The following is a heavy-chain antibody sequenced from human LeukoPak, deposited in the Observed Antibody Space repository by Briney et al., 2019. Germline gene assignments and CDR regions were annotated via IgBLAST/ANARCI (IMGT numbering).Heavy chain of an antibody. CDR1: GFTFSWYA. D-gene: IGHD6-19*01. CDR3: VKGSSGWYEGYFDS. CDR2: ISSNGGST. Sequence: GGSLRLSCSASGFTFSWYAMHWVRQAPGKGLEYVSTISSNGGSTYYADSVKGRFTISRDNSKSTLYLQMSSLRAEDTAVYYCVKGSSGWYEGYFDSWGQGTLVTVSS. V-gene: IGHV3-64D*09. J-gene: IGHJ4*02.